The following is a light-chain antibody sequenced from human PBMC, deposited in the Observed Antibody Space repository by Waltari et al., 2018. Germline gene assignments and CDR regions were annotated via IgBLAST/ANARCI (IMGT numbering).Light chain of an antibody. CDR1: SSYVGPSSY. V-gene: IGLV2-14*03. CDR2: DVT. J-gene: IGLJ1*01. CDR3: SSYTTSSTVYV. Sequence: QSALTQPASVSGSPGQSITISCTAPSSYVGPSSYVSWYQQHPGKAPKLMIYDVTKRPSGIANRFSGSKSGNTASLTISGLQAEDEADYYCSSYTTSSTVYVFGTGTKVTVL.